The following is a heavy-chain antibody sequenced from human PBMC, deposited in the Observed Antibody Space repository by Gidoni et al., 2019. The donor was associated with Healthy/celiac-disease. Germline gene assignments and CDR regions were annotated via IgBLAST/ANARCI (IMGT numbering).Heavy chain of an antibody. CDR3: TTEVGATTGY. D-gene: IGHD1-26*01. V-gene: IGHV3-15*07. Sequence: EVQLVESGGGLVKPGVSLSLSCAASGFTFSNAWMNWVRQAPGKGLEWGGIIKSKTDGGTTDDAAPVKGRFTISRDDSKNTLYLQMNSLKTEDTAVYYCTTEVGATTGYWGQGTLVTVSS. CDR1: GFTFSNAW. CDR2: IKSKTDGGTT. J-gene: IGHJ4*02.